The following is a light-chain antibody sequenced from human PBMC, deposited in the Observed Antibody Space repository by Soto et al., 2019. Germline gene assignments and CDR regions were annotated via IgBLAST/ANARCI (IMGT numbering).Light chain of an antibody. V-gene: IGKV3-15*01. Sequence: EVVMTQSPATLSVSPGERVTFSCRASQSVTTNLAWYQHKPGQSPRLLISDASTGASGIPPRFSGSDSVTELTLDIGMLQSADFAVYYCQQYARWPVTFGGGSKVEIK. CDR2: DAS. CDR3: QQYARWPVT. CDR1: QSVTTN. J-gene: IGKJ4*01.